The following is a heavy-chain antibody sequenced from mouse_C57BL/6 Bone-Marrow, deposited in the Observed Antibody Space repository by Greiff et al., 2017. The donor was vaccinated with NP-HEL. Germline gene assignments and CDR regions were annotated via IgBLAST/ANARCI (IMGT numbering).Heavy chain of an antibody. J-gene: IGHJ3*01. CDR3: ARREDWDGAY. D-gene: IGHD4-1*01. CDR2: INPGSGGT. CDR1: GYAFTNYL. Sequence: QVQLKESGAELVRPGTSVKVSCKASGYAFTNYLIEWVKQRPGQGLEWIGVINPGSGGTNYNEKFKGKATLTADKSSSTAYMQLSSLTSEDSAVYFCARREDWDGAYWGQGTRVTVSA. V-gene: IGHV1-54*01.